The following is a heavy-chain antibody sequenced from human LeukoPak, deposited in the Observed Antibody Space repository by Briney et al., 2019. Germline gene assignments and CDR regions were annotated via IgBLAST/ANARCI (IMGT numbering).Heavy chain of an antibody. CDR2: ISYSGTT. D-gene: IGHD3-10*01. J-gene: IGHJ6*02. CDR3: ARVTPRPYYYGPGYYYGMDV. Sequence: SETLSLTCTVSGASISSSRYYWGWIRQPPGKGLEWIGSISYSGTTYYNPSLKSRVTISVDTSRNQFSLKLSSVTAADTAVYYCARVTPRPYYYGPGYYYGMDVWGQGTTVTVSS. V-gene: IGHV4-39*01. CDR1: GASISSSRYY.